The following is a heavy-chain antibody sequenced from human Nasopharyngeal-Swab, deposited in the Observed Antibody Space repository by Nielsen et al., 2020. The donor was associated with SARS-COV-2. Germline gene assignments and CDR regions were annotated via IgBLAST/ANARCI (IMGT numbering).Heavy chain of an antibody. J-gene: IGHJ4*02. CDR3: ASSHYDFWSGYYLGVDY. D-gene: IGHD3-3*01. Sequence: GESLKISCAASGFTFSSYWMSWVRQAPGKGLEWVANIKQDGSEKYYVDSVKGRFTFSRDNAKNSLYLQMNSLRAEDTAVYYCASSHYDFWSGYYLGVDYWGQGTLVTVSS. V-gene: IGHV3-7*01. CDR2: IKQDGSEK. CDR1: GFTFSSYW.